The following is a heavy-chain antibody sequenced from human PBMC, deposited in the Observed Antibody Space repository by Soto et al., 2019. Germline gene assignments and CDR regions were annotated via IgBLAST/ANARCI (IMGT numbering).Heavy chain of an antibody. CDR2: ISSSSSYT. CDR1: GFTFSDYY. V-gene: IGHV3-11*06. Sequence: PGGSLRLSCAASGFTFSDYYMSWIRQAPGKGLEWVSYISSSSSYTNYADSVKGRFTISRDNAKNSLYLQMNSLRAEDTAVYYCARNPLYYYDSSGYSPYFDYWGQGTLVTVSS. D-gene: IGHD3-22*01. J-gene: IGHJ4*02. CDR3: ARNPLYYYDSSGYSPYFDY.